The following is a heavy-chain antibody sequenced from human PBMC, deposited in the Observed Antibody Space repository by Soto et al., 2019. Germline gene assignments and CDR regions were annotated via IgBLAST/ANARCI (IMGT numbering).Heavy chain of an antibody. J-gene: IGHJ4*02. CDR3: ASCGRAGCGY. Sequence: QVQLQESGPGLVKPSGTLSLTCAVSGGSISSSNWWSWVRQPPGKGLEWIGEIYHSGGTNCNPSLKSRVTISVDKSKSRCCLKLSSVSAAATAVYYCASCGRAGCGYWGQGTLVTVSS. CDR1: GGSISSSNW. D-gene: IGHD2-15*01. CDR2: IYHSGGT. V-gene: IGHV4-4*02.